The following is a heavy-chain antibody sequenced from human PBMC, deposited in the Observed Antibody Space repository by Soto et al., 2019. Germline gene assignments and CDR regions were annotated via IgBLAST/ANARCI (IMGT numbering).Heavy chain of an antibody. J-gene: IGHJ4*02. CDR1: GFSLSNARMG. Sequence: QVTLKESGPVLVKPTETLTLTCTVSGFSLSNARMGVSWIRQPPGKALEWLAHIFSNDEKSYSTSLKSRLTISKDTTKSQVVLTMTNMDPVDTATYYCARILDSSSWYTYHRSYYFDYWGQGTLVTVSS. CDR3: ARILDSSSWYTYHRSYYFDY. V-gene: IGHV2-26*01. CDR2: IFSNDEK. D-gene: IGHD6-13*01.